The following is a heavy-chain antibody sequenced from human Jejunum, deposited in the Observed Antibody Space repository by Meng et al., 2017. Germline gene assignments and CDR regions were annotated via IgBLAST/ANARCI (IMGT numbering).Heavy chain of an antibody. CDR2: INPRDSDT. CDR3: ASANRPSYCSSGSCYRGDYLDY. D-gene: IGHD2-2*02. CDR1: GYSFTTYW. Sequence: GESLKISCKGSGYSFTTYWIGWVRQMPGKGLEWMGIINPRDSDTRYSPSFQGQVTISVDKSITTAYLQWTSLKASDTAMYYCASANRPSYCSSGSCYRGDYLDYWGLGNQVTVSS. V-gene: IGHV5-51*01. J-gene: IGHJ4*01.